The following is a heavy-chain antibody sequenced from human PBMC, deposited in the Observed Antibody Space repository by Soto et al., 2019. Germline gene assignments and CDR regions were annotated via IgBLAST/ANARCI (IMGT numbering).Heavy chain of an antibody. CDR2: INPRGGST. J-gene: IGHJ4*02. D-gene: IGHD3-10*01. CDR1: GYTFNSYS. V-gene: IGHV1-46*02. CDR3: ARGGRDGSGTYNIF. Sequence: QVQLVQSGAGVKKPGASVKVSCKASGYTFNSYSMHWVRQAPGQGLAWMGIINPRGGSTSYAQKFQGRVTMTRDTCTSTVYMELSGLTSEVRAVYYCARGGRDGSGTYNIFWGQGTVVTVSS.